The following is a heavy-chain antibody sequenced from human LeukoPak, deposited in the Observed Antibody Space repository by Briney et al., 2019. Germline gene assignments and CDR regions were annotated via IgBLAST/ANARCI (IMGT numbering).Heavy chain of an antibody. D-gene: IGHD2/OR15-2a*01. CDR3: ASSPSREYGAEFDY. Sequence: GWSLRLSCAASGFTFSSYWMHWVRQAPGKGLVWVSRINSDGSSTSYADSVKGRFTISRDNAKNTLYLQMNSLRAEDTAVYYCASSPSREYGAEFDYWGQGTLVTVSS. V-gene: IGHV3-74*01. CDR2: INSDGSST. J-gene: IGHJ4*02. CDR1: GFTFSSYW.